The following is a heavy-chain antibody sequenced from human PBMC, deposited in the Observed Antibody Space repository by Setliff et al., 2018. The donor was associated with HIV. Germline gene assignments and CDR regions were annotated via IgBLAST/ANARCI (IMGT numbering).Heavy chain of an antibody. Sequence: SQTLSLTCAISGDSVSSNSAAWNWIRQSPSRGLEWLGRTYYRYKWYSRITINPDTSKNQFSLQLNSVTPEDTAVYYCARGTGIQLWLKGGDYYYYYMDVWGKGTTVTVSS. J-gene: IGHJ6*03. V-gene: IGHV6-1*01. CDR1: GDSVSSNSAA. CDR2: TYYRYKWY. D-gene: IGHD5-18*01. CDR3: ARGTGIQLWLKGGDYYYYYMDV.